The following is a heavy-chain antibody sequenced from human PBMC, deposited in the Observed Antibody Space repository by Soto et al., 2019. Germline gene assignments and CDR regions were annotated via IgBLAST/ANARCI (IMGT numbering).Heavy chain of an antibody. CDR2: INAGNGNT. CDR1: GYTFTSYA. Sequence: EASVKVSCTASGYTFTSYAMHWVRQAPGQRLEWMGWINAGNGNTKYSQKFQGRVTITRDTSASTAYMELSSLRSEDTAVYYCAREGYSKGRYYYYMDVWGKGTTVTVSS. D-gene: IGHD4-4*01. J-gene: IGHJ6*03. CDR3: AREGYSKGRYYYYMDV. V-gene: IGHV1-3*01.